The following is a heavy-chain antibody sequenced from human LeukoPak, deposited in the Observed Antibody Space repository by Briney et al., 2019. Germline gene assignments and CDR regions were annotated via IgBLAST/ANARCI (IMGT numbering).Heavy chain of an antibody. V-gene: IGHV3-23*01. D-gene: IGHD1-1*01. CDR3: AKTAGPGKAGIFDY. J-gene: IGHJ4*02. CDR1: GFTFSSYA. Sequence: GGSLRLSCAASGFTFSSYAMSWVRQAPGEGLEWVSGFDSGGNTYYTDFVRGRFTISRDNSKNTLYLQMDSLRAEDTAIYYCAKTAGPGKAGIFDYWGQGTLVTVSS. CDR2: FDSGGNT.